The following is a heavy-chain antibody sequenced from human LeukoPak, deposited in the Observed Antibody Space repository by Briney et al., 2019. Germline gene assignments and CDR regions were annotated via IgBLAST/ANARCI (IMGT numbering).Heavy chain of an antibody. CDR1: GFTFSDYY. Sequence: GGSLRLSCAASGFTFSDYYMSWVRQAPGKGLEWVSAISGSGGSTYYADSVKGRFTISRDNSKNTLYLQMNSLRAEDTAVYYCAKDFGSGSYRQNAFDIWGQGTMVTVSS. CDR2: ISGSGGST. J-gene: IGHJ3*02. D-gene: IGHD5-18*01. CDR3: AKDFGSGSYRQNAFDI. V-gene: IGHV3-23*01.